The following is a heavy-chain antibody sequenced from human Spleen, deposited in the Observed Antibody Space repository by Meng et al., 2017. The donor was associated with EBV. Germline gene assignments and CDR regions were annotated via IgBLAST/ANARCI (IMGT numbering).Heavy chain of an antibody. CDR1: GGSFSGYY. Sequence: QVHRLTGGVRLLKLSGTLSLPCAGYGGSFSGYYWCWIRQHPGKGLEWIGEVSHSGSTNYSPSLKSRLTISVDASKNQFSLKLTSVTAADTAMYYCARGSRYSDWLAQGHIWFDSWGQGTLVTVSS. V-gene: IGHV4-34*02. J-gene: IGHJ5*01. CDR3: ARGSRYSDWLAQGHIWFDS. CDR2: VSHSGST. D-gene: IGHD3-9*01.